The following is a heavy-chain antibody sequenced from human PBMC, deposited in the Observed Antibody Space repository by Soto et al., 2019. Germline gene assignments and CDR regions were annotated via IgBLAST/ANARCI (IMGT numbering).Heavy chain of an antibody. J-gene: IGHJ3*02. Sequence: QITLKESGPPLVQPTQTLTLTCSFSGFSLITTGAGVGWIRQPPGKAPEWLALIYWDGEKRYSPALKSRLTITKDSSKNQVVLTMTNMDPVDTATYYCARRQSIMIRGAKAFDIWGQGTFLSVSS. CDR3: ARRQSIMIRGAKAFDI. D-gene: IGHD3-10*01. V-gene: IGHV2-5*02. CDR1: GFSLITTGAG. CDR2: IYWDGEK.